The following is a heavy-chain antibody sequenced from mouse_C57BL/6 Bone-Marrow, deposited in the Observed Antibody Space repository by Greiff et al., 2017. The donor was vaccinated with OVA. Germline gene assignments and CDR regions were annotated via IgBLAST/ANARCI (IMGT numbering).Heavy chain of an antibody. Sequence: EVHLVESGGGLVKPGGSLKLSCAASGFTFSDYGMHWVRQAPEKGLEWVAYISSGSSTIYYADTVKGRFTISRDNAKNTLFLQMTSRRSEDTAMYYCARDGYASWFAYWGQGTLVTVSA. D-gene: IGHD2-2*01. CDR3: ARDGYASWFAY. V-gene: IGHV5-17*01. CDR1: GFTFSDYG. CDR2: ISSGSSTI. J-gene: IGHJ3*01.